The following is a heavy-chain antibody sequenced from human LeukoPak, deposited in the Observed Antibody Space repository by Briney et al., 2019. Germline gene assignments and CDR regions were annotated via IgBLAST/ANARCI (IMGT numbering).Heavy chain of an antibody. D-gene: IGHD6-13*01. CDR3: ARVKAAAGSLDY. CDR1: GGSISSGGYS. J-gene: IGHJ4*02. Sequence: SQTLSLTCAVSGGSISSGGYSWSWIRQPPGKGLEWIGYIYHSGSTYYSPSLKSRVTISVDRSKNQFSLKLSSVTAADTAVYYCARVKAAAGSLDYWGQGTLVTVSS. V-gene: IGHV4-30-2*01. CDR2: IYHSGST.